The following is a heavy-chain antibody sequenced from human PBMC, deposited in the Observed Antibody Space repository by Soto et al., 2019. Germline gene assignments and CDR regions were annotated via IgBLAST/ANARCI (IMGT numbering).Heavy chain of an antibody. J-gene: IGHJ4*02. Sequence: ASVKVSCKASGYTFTGYYMHWVRQAPGQGLEWMGGIVPVFGRPNYAQRFRGRLTITADESTSTGYMELISLRSDDTAVYYCAREGSGYNFWGQGTQVTVSS. CDR1: GYTFTGYY. D-gene: IGHD5-12*01. CDR2: IVPVFGRP. CDR3: AREGSGYNF. V-gene: IGHV1-69*13.